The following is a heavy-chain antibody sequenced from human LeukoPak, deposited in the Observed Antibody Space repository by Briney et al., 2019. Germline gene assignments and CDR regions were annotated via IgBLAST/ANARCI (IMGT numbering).Heavy chain of an antibody. Sequence: ASVKVSCKASGHTFTNYGITWVRQAPGQGLEWMGWISAYNGNTNYAQKFQGRVTMTTDTSTNTVYMELRSLRSDDTAVYYCTRMIFGVVIKSHYYYMDVWGKGTTVAVSS. CDR3: TRMIFGVVIKSHYYYMDV. CDR1: GHTFTNYG. D-gene: IGHD3-3*01. CDR2: ISAYNGNT. V-gene: IGHV1-18*01. J-gene: IGHJ6*03.